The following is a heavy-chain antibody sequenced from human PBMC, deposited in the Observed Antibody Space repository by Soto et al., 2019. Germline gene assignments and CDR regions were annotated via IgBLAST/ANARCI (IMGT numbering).Heavy chain of an antibody. J-gene: IGHJ4*02. V-gene: IGHV3-30*18. CDR1: GFTFSSYG. CDR3: AKDTEDIVVVPAANFDY. CDR2: ISYDGSNK. D-gene: IGHD2-2*01. Sequence: GGSLRLSCAASGFTFSSYGMHWVRQAPGKGLEWVAVISYDGSNKYYADSVKGRFTISRDNSKNTLYLQMNSLRAEDTAVYYCAKDTEDIVVVPAANFDYWGQGTLVTVSS.